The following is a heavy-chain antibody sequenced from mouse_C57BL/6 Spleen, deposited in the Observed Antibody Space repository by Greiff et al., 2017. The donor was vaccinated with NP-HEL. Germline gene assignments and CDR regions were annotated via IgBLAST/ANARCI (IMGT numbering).Heavy chain of an antibody. D-gene: IGHD4-1*01. CDR2: ISSGSSTI. Sequence: EVKLMESGGGLVKPGGSLKLSCAASGFTFSDYGMHWVRQAPEKGLEWVAYISSGSSTIYYADTVKGRFTISRDNAKNTLFLQMTSLRSEDTAMYYCARSELTGFDYWGQGTTLTVSS. J-gene: IGHJ2*01. CDR1: GFTFSDYG. V-gene: IGHV5-17*01. CDR3: ARSELTGFDY.